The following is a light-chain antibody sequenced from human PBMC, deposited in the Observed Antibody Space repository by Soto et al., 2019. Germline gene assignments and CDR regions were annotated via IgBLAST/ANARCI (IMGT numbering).Light chain of an antibody. CDR1: QNIKNH. Sequence: DIQMTQSPSSLSASVGDRVTITCRTGQNIKNHVNWYQQKAGKAPSLLIYAASSLQSGVPSRCSGSGFGTDFTLTISSLQAGDFAAYYCQQTYSPLWTFGQGTKVEIK. J-gene: IGKJ1*01. CDR3: QQTYSPLWT. V-gene: IGKV1-39*01. CDR2: AAS.